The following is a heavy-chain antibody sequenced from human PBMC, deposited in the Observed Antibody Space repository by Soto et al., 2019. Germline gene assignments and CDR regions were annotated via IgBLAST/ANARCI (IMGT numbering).Heavy chain of an antibody. Sequence: EVQLVESGGGLVQPGGSLRLSCAVSGFDVSTNHMTWVRQAPGKGLEWVSIIYSGGATDYAASVKGRLTSSRDNSENTLHLKMNSLSGEDTAKYYCVRKYGAVWGQGTTVIVSS. CDR1: GFDVSTNH. V-gene: IGHV3-66*01. D-gene: IGHD2-2*01. CDR2: IYSGGAT. CDR3: VRKYGAV. J-gene: IGHJ6*02.